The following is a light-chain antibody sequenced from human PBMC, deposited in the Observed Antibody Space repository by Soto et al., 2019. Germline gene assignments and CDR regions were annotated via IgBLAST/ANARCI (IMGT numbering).Light chain of an antibody. CDR2: DAS. V-gene: IGKV1-5*01. J-gene: IGKJ1*01. CDR1: QSISSW. CDR3: QQYNSYSRT. Sequence: DIQMPQYPSTLSASVGDRVTITCRASQSISSWLAWYQQKPGKAPKLLIYDASSLESGVPSRFSGSGSGTEFTLTISSLQPDDFATYYCQQYNSYSRTFGQGTKVDIK.